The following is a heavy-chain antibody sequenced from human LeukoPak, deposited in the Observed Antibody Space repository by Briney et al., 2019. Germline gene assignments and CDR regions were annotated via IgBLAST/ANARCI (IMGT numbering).Heavy chain of an antibody. CDR3: AKDQGYGSGSYYPELDS. D-gene: IGHD3-10*01. Sequence: GGSLRLSCAASGFTFNRYAMSWVRQAPGKGLEWVSAISGSGGSTYYADSVKGRCSISRDDSKSTPYLQLHSLRAEDTAIYYCAKDQGYGSGSYYPELDSWGQGTLVAVSS. V-gene: IGHV3-23*01. J-gene: IGHJ4*02. CDR2: ISGSGGST. CDR1: GFTFNRYA.